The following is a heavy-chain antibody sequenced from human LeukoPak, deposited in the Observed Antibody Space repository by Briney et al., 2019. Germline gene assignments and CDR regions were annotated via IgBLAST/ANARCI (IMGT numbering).Heavy chain of an antibody. CDR1: GFTFSTYT. CDR2: ISSSSKYI. CDR3: ARVGAVAGRGDYYYMDV. D-gene: IGHD6-19*01. V-gene: IGHV3-21*01. Sequence: GGSLRLSCAASGFTFSTYTMNWVRQAPGKGLESVSCISSSSKYISYADSVKGRFTISRDNAKNSLYLQMNSLRAEDTAVYYCARVGAVAGRGDYYYMDVWGKGTTVTVSS. J-gene: IGHJ6*03.